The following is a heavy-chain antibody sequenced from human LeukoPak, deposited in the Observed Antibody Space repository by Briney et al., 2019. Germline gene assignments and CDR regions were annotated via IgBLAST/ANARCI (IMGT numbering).Heavy chain of an antibody. CDR1: GFTFSSYN. J-gene: IGHJ4*02. D-gene: IGHD5-12*01. V-gene: IGHV3-21*01. CDR2: ISSSSSYI. Sequence: GGSLRLSCAASGFTFSSYNMNWVRQAPGKRLEWVSSISSSSSYIYYADSVKGRFTISRDNAKKSLYLEMNSLRAEDTAVYYCARDLLGYRFHYFDYWGQGTLVTVSS. CDR3: ARDLLGYRFHYFDY.